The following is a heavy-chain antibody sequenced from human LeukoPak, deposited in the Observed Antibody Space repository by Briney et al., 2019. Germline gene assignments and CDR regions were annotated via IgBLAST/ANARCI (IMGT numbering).Heavy chain of an antibody. Sequence: ASVKVSCKASGYTFTSYDINWVRQATGQGLEWMGWMNPNSGNTGYAQKFQGRVTMTRNTSISTAYMELSSLRSEDTAVYYCARSPLMVYALFDYWGQGTLVTVSS. CDR1: GYTFTSYD. D-gene: IGHD2-8*01. CDR3: ARSPLMVYALFDY. CDR2: MNPNSGNT. J-gene: IGHJ4*02. V-gene: IGHV1-8*01.